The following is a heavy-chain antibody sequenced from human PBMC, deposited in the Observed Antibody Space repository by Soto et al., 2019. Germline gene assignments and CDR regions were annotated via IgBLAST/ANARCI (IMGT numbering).Heavy chain of an antibody. J-gene: IGHJ3*02. CDR1: GGSISTTIYY. V-gene: IGHV4-39*01. CDR3: ARPRQDYYDSSGYYSAFDI. Sequence: SETLSLTCTVSGGSISTTIYYWGWIRQPPGKGLEWIGSIYYSGSTYYNPSLKSRVTISADTSKNQFSLKLSSVTAADTAVYYCARPRQDYYDSSGYYSAFDIWGQGTMVTVSS. CDR2: IYYSGST. D-gene: IGHD3-22*01.